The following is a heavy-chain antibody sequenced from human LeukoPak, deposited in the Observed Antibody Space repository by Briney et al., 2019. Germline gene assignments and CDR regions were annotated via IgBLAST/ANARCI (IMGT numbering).Heavy chain of an antibody. D-gene: IGHD1-26*01. CDR1: GGSFSGYY. V-gene: IGHV4-34*01. CDR3: ARRAAYSGSLGY. Sequence: PSETLSLTCAVYGGSFSGYYWSWIRQPPGKGLEWIGSIYYSGSTYYNPSLKSRVTISVDTSKNQFSLKLSSVTAADTAVYYCARRAAYSGSLGYWGQGTLVTVSS. J-gene: IGHJ4*02. CDR2: IYYSGST.